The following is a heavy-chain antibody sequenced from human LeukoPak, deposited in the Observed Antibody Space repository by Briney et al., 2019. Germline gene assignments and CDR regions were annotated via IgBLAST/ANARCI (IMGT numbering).Heavy chain of an antibody. CDR1: GYTLTELS. V-gene: IGHV3-11*04. CDR3: ARLPNYYDSSGYSLED. Sequence: SCKVSGYTLTELSMHWVRQAPGKGLEWVSYISSSGSTIYYADSVKGRFTISRDNAKNSLYLQMNSLRAEDTAVYYCARLPNYYDSSGYSLEDWGQGTLVTVSS. CDR2: ISSSGSTI. J-gene: IGHJ4*02. D-gene: IGHD3-22*01.